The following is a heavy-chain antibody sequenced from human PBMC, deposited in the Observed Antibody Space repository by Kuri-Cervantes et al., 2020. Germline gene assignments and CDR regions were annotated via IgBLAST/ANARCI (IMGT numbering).Heavy chain of an antibody. D-gene: IGHD2-15*01. Sequence: ASVKVSCKVSGYTLTELSIHWVRQTPGKGLEWMGGFDPIDGETTYAQKFQGRVTMTRNTSISTAYMELSSLRSEDTAVYYCARVRGRYCSGGSCPFDYWGQGTLVTVSS. CDR3: ARVRGRYCSGGSCPFDY. CDR2: FDPIDGET. CDR1: GYTLTELS. J-gene: IGHJ4*02. V-gene: IGHV1-24*01.